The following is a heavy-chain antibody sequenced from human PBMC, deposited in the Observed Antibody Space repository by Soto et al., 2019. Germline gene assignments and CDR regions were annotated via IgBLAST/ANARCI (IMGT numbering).Heavy chain of an antibody. CDR2: IRRKASSDAT. CDR1: GFTFSGSG. Sequence: EVQLVESGGGLVQPGGSLKLSCAASGFTFSGSGMHWVRQASGKGLEWVGRIRRKASSDATAYAASVKGRFTISRDDSNNTAYLQMNSLKTKDTAVYYCTRQVSFYYDSSGYSLFDYWGQGTLVIVSS. V-gene: IGHV3-73*02. D-gene: IGHD3-22*01. CDR3: TRQVSFYYDSSGYSLFDY. J-gene: IGHJ4*02.